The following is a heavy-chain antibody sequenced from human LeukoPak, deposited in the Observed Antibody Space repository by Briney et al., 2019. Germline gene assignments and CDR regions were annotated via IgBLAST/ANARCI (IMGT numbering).Heavy chain of an antibody. D-gene: IGHD4-17*01. CDR3: ASGLYGDYVLGYFEY. Sequence: GGSLRLSCAASGFTVSSNYMSWVRQAPGKGLEWVSVIYSGGSTYYADSVKGRFTISRDNSKNTLYLQMNSLRAEDTAVYYCASGLYGDYVLGYFEYWGQGTLVTVSS. CDR2: IYSGGST. J-gene: IGHJ4*02. V-gene: IGHV3-66*01. CDR1: GFTVSSNY.